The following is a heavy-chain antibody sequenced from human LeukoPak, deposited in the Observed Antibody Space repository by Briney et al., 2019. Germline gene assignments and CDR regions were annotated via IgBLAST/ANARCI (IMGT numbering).Heavy chain of an antibody. J-gene: IGHJ5*02. CDR3: AREPYSNYIYNWFDP. CDR2: IIPIFGTA. CDR1: GGTFSGYA. V-gene: IGHV1-69*13. Sequence: ASVKVSCKASGGTFSGYAISWVRQAPGQGLEWMGGIIPIFGTANYAQKFQGRVTITADESTSTAYMELSSLRSEDTAVYYCAREPYSNYIYNWFDPWGQGTLVTVSS. D-gene: IGHD4-11*01.